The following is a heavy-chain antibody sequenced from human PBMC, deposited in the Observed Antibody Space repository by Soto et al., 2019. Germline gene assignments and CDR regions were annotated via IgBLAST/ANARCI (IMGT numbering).Heavy chain of an antibody. Sequence: TLSLSSSVSGAALNSGHYYWSWIRQVPGKGLEWIGHIYVTGAVDYNPSLRDRITISQDTSERQFSLNLRLVTAADTAVYYCARIRIATNNYKWFDTWAQGTLVTVSS. J-gene: IGHJ5*02. D-gene: IGHD2-21*01. CDR3: ARIRIATNNYKWFDT. CDR1: GAALNSGHYY. CDR2: IYVTGAV. V-gene: IGHV4-31*03.